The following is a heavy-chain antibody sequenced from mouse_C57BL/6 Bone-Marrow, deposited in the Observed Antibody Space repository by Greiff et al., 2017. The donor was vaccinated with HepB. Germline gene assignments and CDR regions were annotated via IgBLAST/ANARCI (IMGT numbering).Heavy chain of an antibody. V-gene: IGHV7-3*01. D-gene: IGHD3-3*01. J-gene: IGHJ2*01. CDR3: ARYGGTYYFDY. Sequence: EVQGVESGGGLVQPGGSLSLSCAASGFTFTDYYMSWVRQPPGKALEWLGFIRNKANGYTTEYSASVKGRFTISRDNSHSILYLQMNALRAEDSATYYCARYGGTYYFDYWGQGTTLTVSS. CDR2: IRNKANGYTT. CDR1: GFTFTDYY.